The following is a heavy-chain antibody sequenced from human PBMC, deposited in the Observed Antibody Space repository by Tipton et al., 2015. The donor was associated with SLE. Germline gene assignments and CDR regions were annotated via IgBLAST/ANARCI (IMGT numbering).Heavy chain of an antibody. J-gene: IGHJ4*02. V-gene: IGHV3-48*01. D-gene: IGHD3-16*01. CDR2: ISSGSSTI. CDR1: GFTFSNYW. CDR3: AKGSSSRRGSYFDY. Sequence: SLRLSCAASGFTFSNYWMHWVRRAPGKGLVWVSYISSGSSTIYYADSVNGRFTISRDDAKNSLYLQMSSLRAEDMALYYCAKGSSSRRGSYFDYWGQGTLVTVSS.